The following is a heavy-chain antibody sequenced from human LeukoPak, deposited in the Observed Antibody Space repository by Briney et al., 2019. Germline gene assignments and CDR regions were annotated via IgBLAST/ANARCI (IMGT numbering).Heavy chain of an antibody. CDR1: GGSISSSSYY. D-gene: IGHD1-26*01. CDR2: IYYSGST. Sequence: SETLSLTCTVSGGSISSSSYYWGWIRQPPGKGLEWIGSIYYSGSTYYNPSLKSRVTISVDTSKNQFSLKLSSVTAADTAVYYCARSGSYSFFDYWGQGTLVTVSS. CDR3: ARSGSYSFFDY. V-gene: IGHV4-39*01. J-gene: IGHJ4*02.